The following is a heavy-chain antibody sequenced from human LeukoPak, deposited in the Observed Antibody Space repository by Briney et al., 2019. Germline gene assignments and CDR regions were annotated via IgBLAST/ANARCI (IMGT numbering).Heavy chain of an antibody. CDR2: INGDSGGA. Sequence: ASVKVSCKASGYTFTGYYMHSVRQAPGQGLEWMGWINGDSGGAHYAQKFQGRVTMTRDTSISTAYMELSSLTSDDTAVYFCARDGLTAIDYWGQGTLVTVSS. CDR1: GYTFTGYY. V-gene: IGHV1-2*02. D-gene: IGHD5-18*01. J-gene: IGHJ4*02. CDR3: ARDGLTAIDY.